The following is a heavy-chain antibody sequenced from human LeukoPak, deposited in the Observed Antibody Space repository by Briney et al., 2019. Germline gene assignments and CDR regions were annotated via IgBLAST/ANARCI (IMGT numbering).Heavy chain of an antibody. CDR2: INPTTA. V-gene: IGHV1-46*01. D-gene: IGHD3-10*01. CDR1: GYTFTRYY. Sequence: ASVKVSCKASGYTFTRYYMHWVRQAPGQGLEWMGIINPTTATYAQKFQGRVTMTRDTSTSTVYMELNSLISEDTAVYYCARGGTYGDYWGQGTLVTVSS. J-gene: IGHJ4*02. CDR3: ARGGTYGDY.